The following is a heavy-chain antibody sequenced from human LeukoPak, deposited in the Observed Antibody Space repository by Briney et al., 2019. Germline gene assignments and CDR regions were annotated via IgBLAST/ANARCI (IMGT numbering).Heavy chain of an antibody. CDR1: GGSISSYY. CDR3: ARRWVYDKRAFDA. CDR2: IYYSGTT. V-gene: IGHV4-59*01. Sequence: SEALSLTCTVSGGSISSYYWSWIRQPPGKGLEWIGYIYYSGTTNYNPSLKSRATISVDTSKNQFSLKLSSVTAADTAVYYCARRWVYDKRAFDAWGQGTMVTVSS. D-gene: IGHD3-22*01. J-gene: IGHJ3*01.